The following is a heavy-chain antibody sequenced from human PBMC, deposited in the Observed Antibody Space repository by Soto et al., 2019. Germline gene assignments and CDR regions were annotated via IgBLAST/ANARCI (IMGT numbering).Heavy chain of an antibody. CDR1: GGTFSSYT. D-gene: IGHD1-26*01. CDR2: IIPILGIA. CDR3: ARALTVGATVDF. J-gene: IGHJ4*02. Sequence: QVQLVQSGAEVKKPGSSVKVSCKASGGTFSSYTISWVRQAPGQGLEWMGRIIPILGIAKYAQKFQGRVTITADKSTSTAYRELSSLRSEDTAVYYCARALTVGATVDFWGQGTLVTVSS. V-gene: IGHV1-69*02.